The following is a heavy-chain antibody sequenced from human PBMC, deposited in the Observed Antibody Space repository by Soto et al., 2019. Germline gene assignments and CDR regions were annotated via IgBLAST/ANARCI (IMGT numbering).Heavy chain of an antibody. CDR1: GFTFGSYG. J-gene: IGHJ4*02. CDR2: ISYDGSNT. Sequence: GGSLRLSCVASGFTFGSYGMHWVRQAPDKGLEWVAIISYDGSNTYYADSVKGRFTISRDNSKNTLYLQMNSLRAEDTSVYYCAKEGGLSGGYYISSSYYFDYWGQGTLVTVSS. CDR3: AKEGGLSGGYYISSSYYFDY. D-gene: IGHD1-26*01. V-gene: IGHV3-30*18.